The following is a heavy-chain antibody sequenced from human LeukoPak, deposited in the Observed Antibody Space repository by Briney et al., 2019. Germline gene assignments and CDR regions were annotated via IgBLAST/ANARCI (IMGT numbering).Heavy chain of an antibody. D-gene: IGHD2/OR15-2a*01. CDR1: GFTFSSYW. V-gene: IGHV3-74*01. CDR2: INSDGSNI. Sequence: RAGGSLRLSCAASGFTFSSYWMHWVRQAPGKGLVWVSRINSDGSNINYADSVKGRFTISRDNAKNMLYLQMNSLTAEDTAVYYCAPHLSVIVPSAQYSMDFWGQGATVTVSS. J-gene: IGHJ6*01. CDR3: APHLSVIVPSAQYSMDF.